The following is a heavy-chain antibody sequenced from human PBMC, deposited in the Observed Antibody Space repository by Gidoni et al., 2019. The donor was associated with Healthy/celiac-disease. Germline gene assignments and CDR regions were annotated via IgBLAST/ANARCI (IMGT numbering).Heavy chain of an antibody. D-gene: IGHD3-22*01. CDR3: AKDGYYYDSSGYYDEIDY. V-gene: IGHV3-30*18. Sequence: QVQLVESGGGGVQPGRSLRLCCAASGFTFSSTRMHWVRQAHGTGLEWLAVISYDGSNKYYADSVKGRFTISRDNSKNTLYLQMNRLSAEDTAVYYCAKDGYYYDSSGYYDEIDYWGQGTLVTVSS. CDR2: ISYDGSNK. J-gene: IGHJ4*02. CDR1: GFTFSSTR.